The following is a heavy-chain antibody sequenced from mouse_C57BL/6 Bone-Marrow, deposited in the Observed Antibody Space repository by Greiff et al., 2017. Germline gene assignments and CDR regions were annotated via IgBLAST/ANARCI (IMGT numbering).Heavy chain of an antibody. CDR1: GFTFSDYG. D-gene: IGHD3-3*01. CDR3: ARHGGPSYFDY. V-gene: IGHV5-17*03. Sequence: EVQGVESGGGLVKPGGSLKLSCAASGFTFSDYGMHWVRQAPEKGLEWVAYISSGSSTIYYADTVKGRFIISRDNTKKTLYLQMRSLRSEDTALYYCARHGGPSYFDYWGQGTTLTVSS. CDR2: ISSGSSTI. J-gene: IGHJ2*01.